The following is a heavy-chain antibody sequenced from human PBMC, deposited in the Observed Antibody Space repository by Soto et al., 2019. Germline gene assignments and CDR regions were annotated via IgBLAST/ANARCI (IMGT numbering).Heavy chain of an antibody. CDR3: ARGYRDGYFYAMDV. Sequence: QVLLVQSGAEVKKSGSSVKVSCKASGGTFSSYAINWVRQAPGQGLEWMGGIIPMFGKANYAENFQGRVKIAADESTITAYMELSSLTSDDAAVYYCARGYRDGYFYAMDVWGQGTTVTVSS. CDR1: GGTFSSYA. J-gene: IGHJ6*02. CDR2: IIPMFGKA. D-gene: IGHD2-2*02. V-gene: IGHV1-69*01.